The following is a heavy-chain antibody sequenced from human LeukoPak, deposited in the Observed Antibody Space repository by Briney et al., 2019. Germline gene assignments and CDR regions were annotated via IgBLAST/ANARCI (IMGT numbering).Heavy chain of an antibody. CDR2: IYYSGST. J-gene: IGHJ4*02. D-gene: IGHD6-19*01. V-gene: IGHV4-59*08. Sequence: PSETLSLTCAVYGGSFSGYYWSWIRQPPGKGLEWIGYIYYSGSTNYNPSLKSRVTISVDTSKNQFSLKLSSVTAADTAVYYCARRWYSSGWSFDYWGQGTLVTVSS. CDR3: ARRWYSSGWSFDY. CDR1: GGSFSGYY.